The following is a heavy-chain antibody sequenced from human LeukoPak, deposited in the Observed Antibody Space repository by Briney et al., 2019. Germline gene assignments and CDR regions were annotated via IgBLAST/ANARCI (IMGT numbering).Heavy chain of an antibody. CDR3: ARERGGLSSSWYFTLDY. V-gene: IGHV3-11*05. CDR1: AFTFRDYY. CDR2: ISSSNSYT. Sequence: PVGSLRLSCVASAFTFRDYYMSWIRQAPGKGLEWVSYISSSNSYTKYADSVKGRFTISRDNAKNSLYLQMNSLRAEDTAAYYCARERGGLSSSWYFTLDYWGQGTLVTVSS. D-gene: IGHD6-13*01. J-gene: IGHJ4*02.